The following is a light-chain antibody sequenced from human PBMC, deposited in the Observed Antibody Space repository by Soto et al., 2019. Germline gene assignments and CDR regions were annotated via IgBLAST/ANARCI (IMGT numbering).Light chain of an antibody. CDR3: SSYTSSSTAV. Sequence: SVLTQPASVSGSPGQSITISCTGTSSDVGGYNYVSWYQQHPGKAPKLMIYEVSNRPSGVSNRFSGSKSGNTASLTISGLQAEDEADYYCSSYTSSSTAVFGTGTRSP. J-gene: IGLJ1*01. CDR2: EVS. CDR1: SSDVGGYNY. V-gene: IGLV2-14*01.